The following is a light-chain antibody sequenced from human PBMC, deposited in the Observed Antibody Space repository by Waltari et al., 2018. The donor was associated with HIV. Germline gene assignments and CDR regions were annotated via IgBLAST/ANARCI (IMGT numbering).Light chain of an antibody. Sequence: QVGLTQPPSVSKGLRQPATLTCPGNSNNVGNQGATWLQQHQGHPPKLLSYRNNDRPSGISERFSASRSGNTASLTITGLQPEDEADYYCSAWDSSLSAWVFGGGTKLTVL. V-gene: IGLV10-54*01. CDR1: SNNVGNQG. J-gene: IGLJ3*02. CDR3: SAWDSSLSAWV. CDR2: RNN.